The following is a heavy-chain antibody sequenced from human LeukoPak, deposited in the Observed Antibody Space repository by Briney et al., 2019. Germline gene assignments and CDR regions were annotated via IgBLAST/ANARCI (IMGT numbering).Heavy chain of an antibody. CDR1: GFTFSSYW. CDR2: IKQDGTVQ. V-gene: IGHV3-7*01. CDR3: ARDYTATGAMDV. Sequence: GGSLRLSCAASGFTFSSYWMNWARQAPGKGLQWLANIKQDGTVQHYVDSVKGRFTISRDNAKNSLFLQMNSLRAEDTALYYCARDYTATGAMDVWGQGTTVTVS. D-gene: IGHD2-21*02. J-gene: IGHJ6*02.